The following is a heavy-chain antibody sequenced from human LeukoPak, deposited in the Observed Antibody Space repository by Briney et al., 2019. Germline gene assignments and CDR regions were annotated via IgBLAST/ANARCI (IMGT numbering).Heavy chain of an antibody. J-gene: IGHJ4*02. D-gene: IGHD6-19*01. V-gene: IGHV3-23*01. Sequence: GGSLRLSCEGSGFSFNGYAMSWVRQAPGKRLEWVAVTGGSDDNTHYADSVKGRFTISRDNSANRLFLQMNSLRPDDSALYYCTKDLMTGFSSGWYFAYWGPGTLVSVSS. CDR3: TKDLMTGFSSGWYFAY. CDR2: TGGSDDNT. CDR1: GFSFNGYA.